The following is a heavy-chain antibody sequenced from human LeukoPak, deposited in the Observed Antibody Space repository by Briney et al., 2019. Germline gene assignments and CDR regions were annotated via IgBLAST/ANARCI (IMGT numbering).Heavy chain of an antibody. D-gene: IGHD3-10*01. CDR2: VYYSGRT. J-gene: IGHJ3*02. Sequence: PSETLSLTCTVSGGSISRYYSRWIRNPPGRGRVWIGYVYYSGRTNYNPSLKTRVNISVDTSKNQFPLNLSSVTAADTAVYYCARVREIYYYGSGSPNAFDIWGQGTMVTVSS. V-gene: IGHV4-59*01. CDR3: ARVREIYYYGSGSPNAFDI. CDR1: GGSISRYY.